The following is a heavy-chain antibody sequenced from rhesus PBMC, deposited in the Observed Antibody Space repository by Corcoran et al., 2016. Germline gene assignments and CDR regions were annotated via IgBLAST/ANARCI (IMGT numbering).Heavy chain of an antibody. CDR1: GGSIIGYYY. Sequence: QVQLQESGPGLVKPSETLSLTCAVSGGSIIGYYYWSWIRQPPGKVLEWIGSIYGSGGSNYLNPTLKSRVTLSVDTSKNQFSLKLSSVTAADTAVYYCASAVTGTNYFDYWGQGVLVTVSS. D-gene: IGHD1-26*01. J-gene: IGHJ4*01. CDR3: ASAVTGTNYFDY. CDR2: IYGSGGSN. V-gene: IGHV4S14*01.